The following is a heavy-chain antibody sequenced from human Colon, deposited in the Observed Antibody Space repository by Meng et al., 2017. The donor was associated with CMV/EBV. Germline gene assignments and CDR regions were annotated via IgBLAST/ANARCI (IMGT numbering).Heavy chain of an antibody. CDR2: INSDGGKT. D-gene: IGHD6-13*01. CDR3: ARVPYSSHSGLDF. CDR1: GYTFNNYW. J-gene: IGHJ1*01. V-gene: IGHV3-74*01. Sequence: GESLKISCSASGYTFNNYWMHWVRQAPGKGLVWVARINSDGGKTSYPDAVGGRFTVSRDNDKNTLYLQMNSLRADDTAVYYCARVPYSSHSGLDFWGQGTLVTVSS.